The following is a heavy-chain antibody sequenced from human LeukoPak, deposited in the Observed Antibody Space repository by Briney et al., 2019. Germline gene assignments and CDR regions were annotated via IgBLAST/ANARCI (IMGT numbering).Heavy chain of an antibody. D-gene: IGHD5-12*01. J-gene: IGHJ4*02. CDR2: INPSGGST. CDR3: VRSGYDRAIDY. Sequence: ASVKVSCKASGYTFTSYYMHWVRQAPGQGPEWMGIINPSGGSTSYAQKFQGRVTMTRDTSTSTVYMELSSLRSEDTAVYYCVRSGYDRAIDYWGQGTLVTVSS. CDR1: GYTFTSYY. V-gene: IGHV1-46*01.